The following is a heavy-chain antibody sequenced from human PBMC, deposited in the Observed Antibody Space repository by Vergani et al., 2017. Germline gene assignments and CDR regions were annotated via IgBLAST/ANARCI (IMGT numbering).Heavy chain of an antibody. CDR3: ARVGRATVTTSYYYYYMDV. CDR1: GFTFSSYA. Sequence: QVQLVESGGGVVQPGRSLRLSCAASGFTFSSYAMHWVRPAPGKGLEWVAVISYDGSNKYYADSVKGRFTISRDNSKNTLYLQMNSLRAEDTAVYYCARVGRATVTTSYYYYYMDVWGKG. CDR2: ISYDGSNK. J-gene: IGHJ6*03. D-gene: IGHD4-11*01. V-gene: IGHV3-30-3*01.